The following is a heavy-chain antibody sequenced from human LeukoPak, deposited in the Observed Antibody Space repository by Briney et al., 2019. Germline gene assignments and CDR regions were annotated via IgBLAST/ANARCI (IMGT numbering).Heavy chain of an antibody. CDR2: ITYSGSI. CDR3: ARDLMT. V-gene: IGHV4-34*01. CDR1: GGSFSGKY. Sequence: PSETLSHTCAVSGGSFSGKYWTWIRQPPGKGLEWIGEITYSGSIYYNPSLKSRVTISVDTSKNQLSLKLNSVTAADTAVYYCARDLMTWGQGTLVTVSS. J-gene: IGHJ4*02.